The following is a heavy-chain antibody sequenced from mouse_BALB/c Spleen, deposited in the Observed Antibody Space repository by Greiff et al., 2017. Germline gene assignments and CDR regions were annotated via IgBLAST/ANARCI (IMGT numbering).Heavy chain of an antibody. V-gene: IGHV1S132*01. J-gene: IGHJ4*01. D-gene: IGHD2-1*01. CDR2: IFPGTGTT. Sequence: LQESGAELVKPGASVKLSCKTSGYTFTSYWIQWVKQRPGQGLGWIGEIFPGTGTTYYNEKFKGKATLTIDTSSSTAYMQLSSLTSEDSAVYFCASGGNSYAMDYWGQGTSVTVSS. CDR3: ASGGNSYAMDY. CDR1: GYTFTSYW.